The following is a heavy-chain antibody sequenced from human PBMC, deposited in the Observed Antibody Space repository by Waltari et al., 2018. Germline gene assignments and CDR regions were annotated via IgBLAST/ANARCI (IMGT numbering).Heavy chain of an antibody. CDR3: VRHWKRNGYRFDP. D-gene: IGHD5-12*01. CDR1: GGSISRSSYY. J-gene: IGHJ5*02. V-gene: IGHV4-39*01. Sequence: QLQLPESGPTLVKPSETLSLTCTVSGGSISRSSYYWGWVRQSPGKGLEWIGSIYYSGTTYYNPTLESRVTISGDTSKNQFSLKLSSVTAADTAVYYCVRHWKRNGYRFDPWGQGTLVTVSS. CDR2: IYYSGTT.